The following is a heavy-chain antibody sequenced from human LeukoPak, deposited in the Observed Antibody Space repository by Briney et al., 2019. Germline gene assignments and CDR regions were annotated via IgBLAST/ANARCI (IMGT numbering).Heavy chain of an antibody. CDR3: ARYYYDRSGTVFDY. CDR1: RGSISSGSYY. V-gene: IGHV4-61*02. CDR2: IYTSGST. J-gene: IGHJ4*01. D-gene: IGHD3-22*01. Sequence: PSQTLSLTCTVSRGSISSGSYYWSWIRQPAGKGLEWIGRIYTSGSTNYNPSLKSRVTISVDTSKTQFSLKLTSVTAAVTAVYYCARYYYDRSGTVFDYWGQGTLVTVSS.